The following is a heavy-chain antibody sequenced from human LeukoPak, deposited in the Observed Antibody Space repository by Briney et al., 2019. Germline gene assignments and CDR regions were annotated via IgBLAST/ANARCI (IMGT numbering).Heavy chain of an antibody. J-gene: IGHJ4*02. V-gene: IGHV4-39*07. D-gene: IGHD1-26*01. CDR3: ASATFRGSSPYS. CDR2: IYYSGST. Sequence: SETLSLTCTVSGGSISSSSYYWGWIRQPPGKGLEWIGSIYYSGSTYYNPSLKSRVTISIDTSKSHFSLKLTSVTAADTAVYYCASATFRGSSPYSWGQGTLVTVSS. CDR1: GGSISSSSYY.